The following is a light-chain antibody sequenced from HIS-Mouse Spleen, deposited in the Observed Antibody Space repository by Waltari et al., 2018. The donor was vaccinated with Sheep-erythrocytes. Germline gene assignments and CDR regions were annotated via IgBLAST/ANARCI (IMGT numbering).Light chain of an antibody. J-gene: IGLJ1*01. CDR1: SSDVGGYNY. CDR2: DVS. CDR3: CSYAGSYNHV. V-gene: IGLV2-11*01. Sequence: QSALTQPRSVSGSPGQSVTISCTGTSSDVGGYNYASCYQQHPGKAPQLTIHDVSKRPSGVPDRFAGSKSGTPASLTISGLQAEDEADYYCCSYAGSYNHVFATGTKVTVL.